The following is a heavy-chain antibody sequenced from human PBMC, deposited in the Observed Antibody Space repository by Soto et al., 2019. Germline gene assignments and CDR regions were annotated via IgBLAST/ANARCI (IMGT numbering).Heavy chain of an antibody. CDR1: GFSVSTSGVG. V-gene: IGHV2-5*02. J-gene: IGHJ6*02. Sequence: QITLKESGPTLVKPTQTLTLTCTFSGFSVSTSGVGVAWIRQSPGKALEWLALIYWDNDKRYSPFLQSRVTTPKDTSKNQVVLTMTNMDPVDTATYDCAHKGGRGAGMDVWGQGTTVTVSS. CDR3: AHKGGRGAGMDV. D-gene: IGHD2-15*01. CDR2: IYWDNDK.